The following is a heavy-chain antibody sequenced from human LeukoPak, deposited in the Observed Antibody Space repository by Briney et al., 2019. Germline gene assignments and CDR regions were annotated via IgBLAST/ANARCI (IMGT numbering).Heavy chain of an antibody. V-gene: IGHV4-59*01. CDR1: GGSISSYY. Sequence: SETLSLTCTVSGGSISSYYWSWIRQPPGKGLEWIGYIYYSGSTNYNPSLKSRVTISVDTSKNQFSLKLSSVTAADTAVYYCARAPVNSGSYYELDYWGQGTLVTVSS. D-gene: IGHD1-26*01. CDR2: IYYSGST. CDR3: ARAPVNSGSYYELDY. J-gene: IGHJ4*02.